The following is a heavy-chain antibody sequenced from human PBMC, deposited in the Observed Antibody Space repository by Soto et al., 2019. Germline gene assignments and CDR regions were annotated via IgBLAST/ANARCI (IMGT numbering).Heavy chain of an antibody. CDR1: GYTFTGYY. CDR2: INAGNGNT. CDR3: ARNPLYGSGSYKFDY. D-gene: IGHD3-10*01. Sequence: ASVKVSCKASGYTFTGYYMHWVRQAPGQGLEWMGWINAGNGNTKYSQKFQGRVTLTRDTSASTAYMELSSLRSEDTAVYYCARNPLYGSGSYKFDYWGHGTLVTVSS. V-gene: IGHV1-3*01. J-gene: IGHJ4*01.